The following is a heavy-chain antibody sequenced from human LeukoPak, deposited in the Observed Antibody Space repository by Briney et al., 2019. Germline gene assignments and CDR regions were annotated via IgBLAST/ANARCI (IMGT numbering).Heavy chain of an antibody. Sequence: PGGSLRLSCAASGFTFSSYAMHWVRQAPGKGLEWVTVISYDGNNKYYADSVKGRFTISRDNSKNTLYLQMNSLRSEDTAVYYCARDLTHYYYYYMDVWGKGTTVTVSS. CDR2: ISYDGNNK. CDR1: GFTFSSYA. V-gene: IGHV3-30*04. CDR3: ARDLTHYYYYYMDV. J-gene: IGHJ6*03.